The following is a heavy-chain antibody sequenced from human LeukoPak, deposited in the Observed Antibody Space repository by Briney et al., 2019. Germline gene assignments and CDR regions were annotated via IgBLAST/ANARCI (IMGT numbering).Heavy chain of an antibody. D-gene: IGHD2-15*01. Sequence: SETLSLTCTVSGGSISSSSYYWGWIRQPPGKGLEWIGSIYYSGSTYYIPSLKSRVTISVDTSKNQFSLRLSSVTAADTAVYYCARPKRRYCSGGSCGVFDPWGQGTLVTVSS. V-gene: IGHV4-39*01. CDR1: GGSISSSSYY. CDR3: ARPKRRYCSGGSCGVFDP. CDR2: IYYSGST. J-gene: IGHJ5*02.